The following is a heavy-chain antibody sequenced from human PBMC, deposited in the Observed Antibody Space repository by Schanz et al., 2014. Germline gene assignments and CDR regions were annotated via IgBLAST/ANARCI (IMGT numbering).Heavy chain of an antibody. CDR2: IDGEGTDT. Sequence: EPLVVESGGGLVHPGGSLRLSCVASGFTFRNNWMHWFRQGPGKGLSWVSRIDGEGTDTRYADSVKGRFTISRDNARNMVFLQMSSLRADDTAVYYCVRDERISSGVWFDPWGQGTLVTVSS. V-gene: IGHV3-74*01. D-gene: IGHD3-22*01. CDR3: VRDERISSGVWFDP. J-gene: IGHJ5*02. CDR1: GFTFRNNW.